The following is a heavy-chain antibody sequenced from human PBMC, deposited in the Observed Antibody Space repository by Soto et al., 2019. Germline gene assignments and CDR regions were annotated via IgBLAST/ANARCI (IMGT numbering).Heavy chain of an antibody. CDR1: GGTFSSYA. CDR2: IIPIFGTA. V-gene: IGHV1-69*01. J-gene: IGHJ6*02. Sequence: QVQLVQSGAEVKKPGSSVKVSCKASGGTFSSYAISWVRQAPGQGLEWMGGIIPIFGTANYAQKFQGRVTITADESTSTAYMELSSLRSEDTAVYYCARGGAYGYGFDMSYYGMDVWGQGTTVTVSS. CDR3: ARGGAYGYGFDMSYYGMDV. D-gene: IGHD5-18*01.